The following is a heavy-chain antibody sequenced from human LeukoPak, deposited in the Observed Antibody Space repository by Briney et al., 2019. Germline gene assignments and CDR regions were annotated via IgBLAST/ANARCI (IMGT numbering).Heavy chain of an antibody. CDR2: IYTSGST. CDR3: ARDSDSSRAVDY. V-gene: IGHV4-61*02. D-gene: IGHD6-19*01. Sequence: PSETLSLTCTVSGGSISSGSYYWSWIRQPAGKGLEWIGRIYTSGSTNYNPSLKSRVTISVDTSKNQFSLKLSSVTAADTAVYYCARDSDSSRAVDYWGQGTLVTVSS. CDR1: GGSISSGSYY. J-gene: IGHJ4*02.